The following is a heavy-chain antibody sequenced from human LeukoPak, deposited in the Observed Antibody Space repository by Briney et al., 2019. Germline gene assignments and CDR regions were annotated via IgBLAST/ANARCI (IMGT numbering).Heavy chain of an antibody. J-gene: IGHJ4*02. CDR2: ISGSGGST. Sequence: GGSLRLSCAASGFTFSSYAMSWVRQAPGKGLEWVSAISGSGGSTYYADSVKGRFTISRDNSKNTLYLQVNSLRAEDTAVYYCARRYYYDSSGYSYYFDYWGQGTLVTVSS. CDR1: GFTFSSYA. D-gene: IGHD3-22*01. V-gene: IGHV3-23*01. CDR3: ARRYYYDSSGYSYYFDY.